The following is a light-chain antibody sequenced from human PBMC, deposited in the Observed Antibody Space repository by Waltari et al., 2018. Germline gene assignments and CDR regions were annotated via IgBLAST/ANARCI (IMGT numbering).Light chain of an antibody. V-gene: IGLV1-44*01. J-gene: IGLJ3*02. Sequence: QSFLTQPPSASGTPAQRVTISCSGSSSNVGNLYVYWYQQFPGTDPKLLIHSTNQRASGVPDRFSAFTSGTSASLFIRGLQSEYEADYYCAAWYDSLEGRVFGRGTKLTVL. CDR2: STN. CDR3: AAWYDSLEGRV. CDR1: SSNVGNLY.